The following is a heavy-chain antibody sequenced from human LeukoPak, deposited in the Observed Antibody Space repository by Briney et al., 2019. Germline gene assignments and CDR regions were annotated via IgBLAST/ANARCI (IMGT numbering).Heavy chain of an antibody. J-gene: IGHJ4*02. Sequence: SETLSLTCAVYGGSFSGYYWSWIRQPPGKGLEWIGEINHSGSTNYNPSLKSRVTISVDTSKNQFSLKLSSVTAADTAVYYCARVGRTEYGSGSYWDYWGQGTLVTVSA. CDR2: INHSGST. V-gene: IGHV4-34*01. CDR1: GGSFSGYY. CDR3: ARVGRTEYGSGSYWDY. D-gene: IGHD3-10*01.